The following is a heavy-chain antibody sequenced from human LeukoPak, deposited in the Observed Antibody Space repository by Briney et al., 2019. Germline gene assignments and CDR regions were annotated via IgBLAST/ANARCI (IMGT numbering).Heavy chain of an antibody. CDR3: ARDVVRSTSAQAFDY. D-gene: IGHD2-2*01. Sequence: SENLSLTCTVSGGSISSGGYYWSWIRQPPGKGLEWIGYIYHSGSTYYNPSLKSRVTISVDRSKNQFSLKLSSVTAADTAVYYCARDVVRSTSAQAFDYWGQGTLVTVSS. CDR2: IYHSGST. J-gene: IGHJ4*02. CDR1: GGSISSGGYY. V-gene: IGHV4-30-2*01.